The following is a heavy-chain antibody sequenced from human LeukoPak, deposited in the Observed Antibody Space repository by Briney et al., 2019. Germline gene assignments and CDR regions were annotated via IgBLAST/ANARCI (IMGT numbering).Heavy chain of an antibody. Sequence: GESLKISCKSSGYIFTNSWIGWVRQGAGKGQEWMGIIYPGDSDTRYSPSFQGQVTISADKSITTAYLQWSSLEASDTAMYYCARQGIGSSSWGYWGQGTLVTVSS. CDR1: GYIFTNSW. D-gene: IGHD6-6*01. CDR2: IYPGDSDT. V-gene: IGHV5-51*01. CDR3: ARQGIGSSSWGY. J-gene: IGHJ4*02.